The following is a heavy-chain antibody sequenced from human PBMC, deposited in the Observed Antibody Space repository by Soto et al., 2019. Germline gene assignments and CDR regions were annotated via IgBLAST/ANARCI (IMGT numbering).Heavy chain of an antibody. CDR3: ARDASGSGDYGDYFYDLYYYMDV. Sequence: ASVKVSCKASGYTFTSYAMHWVRQAPGQRLEWMGWINAGNGNTKYSQKFQGRVTITRDTSASTAYMGLSSLRSEDTAVYYCARDASGSGDYGDYFYDLYYYMDVWGKGTTVTVSS. D-gene: IGHD4-17*01. J-gene: IGHJ6*03. CDR1: GYTFTSYA. V-gene: IGHV1-3*01. CDR2: INAGNGNT.